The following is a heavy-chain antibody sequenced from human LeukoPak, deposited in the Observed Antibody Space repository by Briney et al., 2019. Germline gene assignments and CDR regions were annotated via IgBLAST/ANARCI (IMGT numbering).Heavy chain of an antibody. Sequence: GGSLRLSCAASGFTVSSNYMSWVRQAPGKGLEWVSVIYTDGSTYYADSVKGRFTISRDNSKNTLYLQVNSLRAEDTAVYYCARETTVTTFDYWGQGTLVTVSS. D-gene: IGHD4-11*01. J-gene: IGHJ4*02. V-gene: IGHV3-66*02. CDR2: IYTDGST. CDR1: GFTVSSNY. CDR3: ARETTVTTFDY.